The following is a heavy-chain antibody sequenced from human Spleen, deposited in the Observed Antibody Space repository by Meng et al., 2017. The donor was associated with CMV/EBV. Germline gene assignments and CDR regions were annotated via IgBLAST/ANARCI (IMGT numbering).Heavy chain of an antibody. V-gene: IGHV3-15*01. CDR1: AR. J-gene: IGHJ1*01. CDR3: TTSDLASIFGVNAIHEYFHH. CDR2: IKSRNDSGTR. Sequence: ARSSGGRQRGGKGKDWVGGIKSRNDSGTRDYAAPVNGRCTISSDDSRNTLYLQTSNLKTEDTAVYYCTTSDLASIFGVNAIHEYFHHWGQGTLVTVSS. D-gene: IGHD3-3*01.